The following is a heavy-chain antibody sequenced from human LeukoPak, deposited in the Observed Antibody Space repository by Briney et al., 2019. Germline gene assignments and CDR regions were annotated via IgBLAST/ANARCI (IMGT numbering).Heavy chain of an antibody. CDR3: ARGDIPDY. CDR2: IYHSGNT. V-gene: IGHV4-38-2*02. D-gene: IGHD2-2*02. J-gene: IGHJ4*02. CDR1: GYSISSGYY. Sequence: SETLSLTCTVSGYSISSGYYWGWIRQPPGKGLEWIGSIYHSGNTYYKSSLKSRVTISVDTSKIQFSLKLRSVTTTDTAVYYCARGDIPDYWGQGTLVTVSS.